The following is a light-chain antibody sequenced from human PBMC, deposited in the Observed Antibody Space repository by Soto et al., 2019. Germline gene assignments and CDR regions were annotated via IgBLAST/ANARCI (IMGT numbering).Light chain of an antibody. CDR2: GAS. Sequence: EIVMTQSPATLSVSPGERVTLSCRASQSVNSDLAWYQQKPGQAPRLLIYGASNRATGIPARFSGSGSGTDFTLTISSLEPEDFAVYYCQQRSNWQGATFGGGTKVDIK. J-gene: IGKJ4*01. CDR1: QSVNSD. CDR3: QQRSNWQGAT. V-gene: IGKV3D-11*02.